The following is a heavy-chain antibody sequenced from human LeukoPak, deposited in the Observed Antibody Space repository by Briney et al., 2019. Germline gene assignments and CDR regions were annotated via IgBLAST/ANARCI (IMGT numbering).Heavy chain of an antibody. CDR2: IYYSGST. D-gene: IGHD3-3*01. J-gene: IGHJ6*02. V-gene: IGHV4-59*08. CDR1: GGSFSGYY. Sequence: SETLSLTCAVYGGSFSGYYWSWIRQPPGKGLEWIGYIYYSGSTNYNPSFKSRVTISVDTSKNQFYLKLSSVTAADTAVYYCARHLYGFWSGYYNYYYYYGMDVWGQGTTVTVSS. CDR3: ARHLYGFWSGYYNYYYYYGMDV.